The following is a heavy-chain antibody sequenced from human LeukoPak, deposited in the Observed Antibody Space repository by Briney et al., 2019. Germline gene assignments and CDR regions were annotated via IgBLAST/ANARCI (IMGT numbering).Heavy chain of an antibody. V-gene: IGHV1-69*05. CDR3: ASFSVRPTRPEYMDV. Sequence: ASVKVSCKASGGTFSSYAISWVRQAPGQGLEWMGGIIPIFGTANYAQKFQGRVTITTDESTSTAYMELSSLRSEDTAVYYCASFSVRPTRPEYMDVWGKGTTVTVSS. D-gene: IGHD5/OR15-5a*01. J-gene: IGHJ6*03. CDR2: IIPIFGTA. CDR1: GGTFSSYA.